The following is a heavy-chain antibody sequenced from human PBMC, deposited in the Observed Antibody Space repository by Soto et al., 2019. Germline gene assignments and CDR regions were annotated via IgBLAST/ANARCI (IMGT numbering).Heavy chain of an antibody. CDR3: AKDFGGLYNWFDP. J-gene: IGHJ5*02. Sequence: GASVKVSCKAAGYMFTIHDINCVLQSSGQWLEWLGRMNPNNGKTDYAQKFQGRLTMTRDTSIGTVYMELSSLTSEDTAVYYCAKDFGGLYNWFDPWGQGTLVTVSS. CDR2: MNPNNGKT. V-gene: IGHV1-8*01. CDR1: GYMFTIHD. D-gene: IGHD3-16*01.